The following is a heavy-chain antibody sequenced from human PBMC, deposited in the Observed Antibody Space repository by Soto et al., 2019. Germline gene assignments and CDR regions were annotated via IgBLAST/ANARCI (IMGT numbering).Heavy chain of an antibody. CDR2: IYYSGST. Sequence: PSETLSLTCTVSGGSISSYYCSWIRQPPGKGLEWIGYIYYSGSTNYNPSLKSRVTISVDTSKNQFSLKLSSVTAADTAVYYCARLINDAFDIWGQGTMVTVSS. V-gene: IGHV4-59*08. CDR1: GGSISSYY. J-gene: IGHJ3*02. CDR3: ARLINDAFDI.